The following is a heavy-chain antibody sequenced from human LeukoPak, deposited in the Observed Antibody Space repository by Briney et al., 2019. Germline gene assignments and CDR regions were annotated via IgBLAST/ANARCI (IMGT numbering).Heavy chain of an antibody. D-gene: IGHD5-12*01. Sequence: SETLSLTCTVSGGSICSYYWSWIRQPPGKGLEWIGYIYYSGSTNYNPSLKSRVTISVDTSKNQFSLELSSVTAADTAVYYCARRISGYETWGQGTLVTVSS. V-gene: IGHV4-59*08. CDR1: GGSICSYY. CDR2: IYYSGST. J-gene: IGHJ5*02. CDR3: ARRISGYET.